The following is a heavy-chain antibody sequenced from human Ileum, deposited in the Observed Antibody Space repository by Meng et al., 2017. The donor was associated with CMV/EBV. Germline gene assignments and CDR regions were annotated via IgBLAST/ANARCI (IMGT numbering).Heavy chain of an antibody. CDR1: GFIVSSTY. V-gene: IGHV3-66*01. J-gene: IGHJ4*02. Sequence: VYLVRSGRVLAQPWGYLILSCHASGFIVSSTYMTWVRQAPGKGLEWVSVIYASGSTFYADSVKGRFTISRDNSENTLFLQMSSLRVEDTAVYYCVGVGAPGGQGTLVTVSS. D-gene: IGHD1-26*01. CDR3: VGVGAP. CDR2: IYASGST.